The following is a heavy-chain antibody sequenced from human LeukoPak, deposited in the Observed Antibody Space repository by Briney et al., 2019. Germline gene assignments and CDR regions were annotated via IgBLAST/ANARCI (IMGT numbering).Heavy chain of an antibody. CDR3: ARGGIAAAGSFDY. CDR2: IRSNGETT. CDR1: GFTFSSIA. J-gene: IGHJ4*02. Sequence: GGSLRLSCAASGFTFSSIAMTWVRQAPGKGLEWVSAIRSNGETTYNADSVKGRFTISRDNAKNSLYLQMNSLRAEDTAVYYCARGGIAAAGSFDYWGQGTLVTVSS. D-gene: IGHD6-13*01. V-gene: IGHV3-23*01.